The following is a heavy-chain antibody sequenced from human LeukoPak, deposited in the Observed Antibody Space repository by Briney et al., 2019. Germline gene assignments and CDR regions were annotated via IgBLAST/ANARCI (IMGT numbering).Heavy chain of an antibody. CDR2: INPNSGGT. CDR3: ARGLGIRYYYDSSGSHGWFDP. CDR1: GYTFTGYY. D-gene: IGHD3-22*01. Sequence: GASVKVSCKASGYTFTGYYMHWVRQAPGQGLEWMGWINPNSGGTNYAQKFQGRVTMTRNTSISTAYMELSSLRSEDTAVYYCARGLGIRYYYDSSGSHGWFDPWGQGTLVTVSS. J-gene: IGHJ5*02. V-gene: IGHV1-2*02.